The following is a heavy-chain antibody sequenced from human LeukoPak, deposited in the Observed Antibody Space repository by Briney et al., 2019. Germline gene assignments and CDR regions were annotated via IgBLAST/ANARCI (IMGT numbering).Heavy chain of an antibody. CDR2: ISASGGST. Sequence: GGSLRLSCAASGFIFSSYAMNWVRQAPGMGLEWVSGISASGGSTYYADSVKGRFTISRDNSKNTLYLQTNSLRAEDTAVYYCANPQSSGGGYYDYWGQGTLVTVSS. J-gene: IGHJ4*02. D-gene: IGHD2-15*01. V-gene: IGHV3-23*01. CDR3: ANPQSSGGGYYDY. CDR1: GFIFSSYA.